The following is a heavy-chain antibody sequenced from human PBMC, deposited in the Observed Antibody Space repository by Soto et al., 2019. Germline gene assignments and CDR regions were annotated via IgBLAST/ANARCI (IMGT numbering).Heavy chain of an antibody. Sequence: GASVKVSCKASGYTFTSYYMHWVRQAPGQGLEWMGIINPSGGSTSYAQKFQGRVTTTRDTSTSTVYMELSSLRSEDTAVYYCVRDSGTTIVQLGWWYYYGMDVWGQGTTVTVSS. V-gene: IGHV1-46*01. CDR3: VRDSGTTIVQLGWWYYYGMDV. D-gene: IGHD3-3*01. CDR2: INPSGGST. CDR1: GYTFTSYY. J-gene: IGHJ6*02.